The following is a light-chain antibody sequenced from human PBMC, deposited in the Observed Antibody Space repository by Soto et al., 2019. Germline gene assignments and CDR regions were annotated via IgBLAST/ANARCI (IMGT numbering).Light chain of an antibody. J-gene: IGKJ1*01. CDR3: QQYCSSPWT. CDR1: QRVLYSSSNKNY. CDR2: WAS. Sequence: DIVMTQSPDSLAVSLGERATINCKSSQRVLYSSSNKNYLAWYQQKPGQPPKLLIYWASTRESGVPDRFSGSGSGTDFTLTISSLQAEDVAVYYCQQYCSSPWTSGQGTKVEIK. V-gene: IGKV4-1*01.